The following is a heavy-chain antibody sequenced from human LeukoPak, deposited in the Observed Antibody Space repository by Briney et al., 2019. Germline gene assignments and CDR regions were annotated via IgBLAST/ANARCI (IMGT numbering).Heavy chain of an antibody. CDR1: GFTFSSYG. V-gene: IGHV3-30*18. CDR3: AKFSPRGAAGNFY. D-gene: IGHD6-13*01. J-gene: IGHJ4*02. CDR2: TSYDGSNK. Sequence: GRSLRLSCAASGFTFSSYGMHWVRQAPGKGLEWVAVTSYDGSNKYYADSVKGRFTISRDNSKNTLYLQMNSLRAEDTAVYYCAKFSPRGAAGNFYWGQGTLVTVSS.